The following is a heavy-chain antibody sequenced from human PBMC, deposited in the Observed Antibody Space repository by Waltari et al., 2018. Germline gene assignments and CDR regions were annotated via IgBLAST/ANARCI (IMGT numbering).Heavy chain of an antibody. V-gene: IGHV3-53*01. CDR2: IYSGGST. CDR3: ARTDTAMGPYFDY. D-gene: IGHD5-18*01. Sequence: EVQLVESGGGLIQPGGSLRLSCAASGFTVSSNYMSWVRQAPGKGLEWVSVIYSGGSTDYADSVKGRFTISRDNSKNTLYLQMNSLRAEDTAVYYCARTDTAMGPYFDYWGQGTLVTVSS. CDR1: GFTVSSNY. J-gene: IGHJ4*02.